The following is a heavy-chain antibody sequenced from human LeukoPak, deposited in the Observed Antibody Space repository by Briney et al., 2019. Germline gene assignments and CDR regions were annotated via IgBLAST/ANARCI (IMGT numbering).Heavy chain of an antibody. CDR2: ISSSSII. D-gene: IGHD2-21*02. CDR1: GFTFSSYS. V-gene: IGHV3-48*02. J-gene: IGHJ4*02. Sequence: GGSLRLSCAASGFTFSSYSMNWVRQAPGKGLEWLSYISSSSIIYYADSVKGRFTISRDNAKNSLYLQMNSLRDEDTAVYYCAKSDTYRFDYWGQGTLVTVSS. CDR3: AKSDTYRFDY.